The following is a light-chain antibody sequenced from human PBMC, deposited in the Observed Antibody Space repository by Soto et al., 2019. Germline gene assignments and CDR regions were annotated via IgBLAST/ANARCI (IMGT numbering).Light chain of an antibody. CDR1: SSEVGSYSL. Sequence: QSVATQPDSVSGSPGHTITISCTGTSSEVGSYSLVSWYQQHPGKTPKLMIYEDSKRPSGVSGRVSGYKSGNTASLTISGLQAADEADYYCGSYAGFNTSRYVLGSGTKVTVL. V-gene: IGLV2-23*01. CDR2: EDS. CDR3: GSYAGFNTSRYV. J-gene: IGLJ6*01.